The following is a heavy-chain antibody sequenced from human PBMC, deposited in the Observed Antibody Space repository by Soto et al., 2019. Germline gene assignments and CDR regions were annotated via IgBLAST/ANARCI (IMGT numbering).Heavy chain of an antibody. D-gene: IGHD3-10*01. CDR1: GGIFSTYA. CDR3: ARDRDDYGSGNYYNRIDF. Sequence: QVQLVQSGAEVKKPGSSVKVSCKASGGIFSTYAISWLRRAPGQGLGWMGGIIPIFGTPNYAQRSQGRVTITADESTSTAYMELSRLRSEDTAVYYCARDRDDYGSGNYYNRIDFWGQGTLVTVSS. V-gene: IGHV1-69*01. CDR2: IIPIFGTP. J-gene: IGHJ4*02.